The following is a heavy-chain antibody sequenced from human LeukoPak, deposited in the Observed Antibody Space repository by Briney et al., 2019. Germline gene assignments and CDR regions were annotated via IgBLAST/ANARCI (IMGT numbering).Heavy chain of an antibody. D-gene: IGHD6-6*01. CDR3: ARGVSSAIDY. CDR1: GGSFSGYY. J-gene: IGHJ4*02. CDR2: INHSGST. V-gene: IGHV4-34*01. Sequence: SETLSLTCAVYGGSFSGYYWSWIRQPSGKGLEWIGEINHSGSTNYNPSLKSRVTISVDTSKNQFSLKLSSVTAADTAVYYCARGVSSAIDYWSQGTLVTVSS.